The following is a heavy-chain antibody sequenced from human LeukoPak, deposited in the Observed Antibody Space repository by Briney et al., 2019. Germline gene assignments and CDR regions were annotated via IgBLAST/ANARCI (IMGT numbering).Heavy chain of an antibody. CDR3: AREVGYYDSSGYYTNQYYYYYGMDV. Sequence: GGSLRLSCAASGFTFSSYSMNWVRQAPGKGLEWVSYISSSSTIYYADSVKGRFTISRDNAKNSLYLQMNSLRAEDTAVYYCAREVGYYDSSGYYTNQYYYYYGMDVWGQGTTVTVSS. CDR2: ISSSSTI. V-gene: IGHV3-48*01. J-gene: IGHJ6*02. CDR1: GFTFSSYS. D-gene: IGHD3-22*01.